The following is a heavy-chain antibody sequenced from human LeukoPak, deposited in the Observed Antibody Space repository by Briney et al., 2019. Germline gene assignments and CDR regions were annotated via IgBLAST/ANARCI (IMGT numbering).Heavy chain of an antibody. CDR2: MNPNSGNS. J-gene: IGHJ4*02. V-gene: IGHV1-8*01. CDR3: ASGRFYEWLLSY. D-gene: IGHD3-3*01. Sequence: ASVKVSFKTSGYSFTTYVVNWVRQATGQGVEWMGRMNPNSGNSEYALRFQGRVSMTRDTSISTAYMELSSLTSEDTAVYYCASGRFYEWLLSYWGQGTLVTVSS. CDR1: GYSFTTYV.